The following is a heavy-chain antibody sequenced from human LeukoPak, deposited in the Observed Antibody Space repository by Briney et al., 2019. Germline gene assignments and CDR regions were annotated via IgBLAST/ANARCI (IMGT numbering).Heavy chain of an antibody. CDR1: GGSFSGYY. V-gene: IGHV4-34*01. CDR3: ARRPVLEWSLTSHFDY. CDR2: INHSGST. D-gene: IGHD3-3*01. Sequence: PSETLSLTCAVYGGSFSGYYWSWIRQPPGKGLEWIGEINHSGSTNYNPSLKSRVTISVDTSKNQFSLKLSSVTAADTAVYYCARRPVLEWSLTSHFDYWGQGTLVTVSS. J-gene: IGHJ4*02.